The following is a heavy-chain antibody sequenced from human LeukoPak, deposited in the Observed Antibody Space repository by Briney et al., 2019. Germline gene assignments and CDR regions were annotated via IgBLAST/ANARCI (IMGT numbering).Heavy chain of an antibody. J-gene: IGHJ6*03. CDR2: IYPGDSDT. CDR3: ARHRSSSWYYYYYYMDV. D-gene: IGHD6-13*01. Sequence: GESLKISCKGSGYSFTSYWIGWVRQMPGKGLEWMGIIYPGDSDTRYSPSFQGQVTISADKSISTAYLQWSSLKASDAAMYYCARHRSSSWYYYYYYMDVWGKGTTVTVSS. CDR1: GYSFTSYW. V-gene: IGHV5-51*01.